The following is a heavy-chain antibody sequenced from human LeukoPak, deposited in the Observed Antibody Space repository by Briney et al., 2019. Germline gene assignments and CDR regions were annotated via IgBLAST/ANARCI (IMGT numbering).Heavy chain of an antibody. CDR1: GFTFSSYW. CDR3: ARDSTSFFDNWGHSSYYLDV. Sequence: PGGSLRLSCAASGFTFSSYWMSWVRQPPRKGLEWVANIKHDGREKYFVDSVKDRFTISRDNARDSLYLRLNSLRAEDTAVYYCARDSTSFFDNWGHSSYYLDVWGKGTTVTVS. D-gene: IGHD7-27*01. V-gene: IGHV3-7*01. CDR2: IKHDGREK. J-gene: IGHJ6*03.